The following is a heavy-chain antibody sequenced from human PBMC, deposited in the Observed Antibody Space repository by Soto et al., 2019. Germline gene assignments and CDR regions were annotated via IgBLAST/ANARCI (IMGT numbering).Heavy chain of an antibody. D-gene: IGHD3-10*01. J-gene: IGHJ6*02. CDR2: IYSSGTT. CDR3: TRDHRPVIVFRGAHSYYYYGMDV. Sequence: PGGSLRLSCAASGFSVNSNYMNWVRQAPGKGLEWVSLIYSSGTTYYADSGKGRFTISRDNSKNTLYLQMNSLRAEDTAVYYCTRDHRPVIVFRGAHSYYYYGMDVWGQGTKVTVSS. CDR1: GFSVNSNY. V-gene: IGHV3-53*01.